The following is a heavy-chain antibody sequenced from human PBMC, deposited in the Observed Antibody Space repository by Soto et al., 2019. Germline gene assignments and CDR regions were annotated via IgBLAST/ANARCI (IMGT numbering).Heavy chain of an antibody. CDR1: GGSISSGGYY. CDR3: ARPHPNGHDAFDI. Sequence: SETLSLTCTVSGGSISSGGYYWIWIRQHPGKGLEWIGYIYYSGSTYYNPSLKSRVTISVDTSKNQFSLKLSSVTAADTAVYYCARPHPNGHDAFDIWGQGTMVTVSS. V-gene: IGHV4-31*03. J-gene: IGHJ3*02. CDR2: IYYSGST. D-gene: IGHD7-27*01.